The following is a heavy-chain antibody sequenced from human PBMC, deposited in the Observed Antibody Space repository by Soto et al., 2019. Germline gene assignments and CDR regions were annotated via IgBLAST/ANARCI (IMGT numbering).Heavy chain of an antibody. CDR2: ISWNSGSI. V-gene: IGHV3-9*01. Sequence: CLRLSCAASGFRFDDYSEHWVRQAPGKGLEWVASISWNSGSIGYADSVKGRFTISRDNAKNSLSLQMNSLRPEDTALYYCVKHKWYNNTWYLAYCGQGTLVTVSS. CDR3: VKHKWYNNTWYLAY. D-gene: IGHD6-13*01. CDR1: GFRFDDYS. J-gene: IGHJ4*02.